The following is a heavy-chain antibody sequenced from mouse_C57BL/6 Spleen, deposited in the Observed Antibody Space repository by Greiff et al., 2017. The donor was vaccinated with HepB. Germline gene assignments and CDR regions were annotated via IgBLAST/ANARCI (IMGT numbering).Heavy chain of an antibody. Sequence: EVQVVESGGGLVKPGGSLKLSCAASGFTFSDYGMHWVRQAPEKGLEWVAYISSGSSTIYYADTVKGRFTISRDNAKNTLFLQMTSLTSEDTAMYYCARDYGSSPGYFDVWGTGTTVTVSS. J-gene: IGHJ1*03. CDR1: GFTFSDYG. CDR2: ISSGSSTI. D-gene: IGHD1-1*01. V-gene: IGHV5-17*01. CDR3: ARDYGSSPGYFDV.